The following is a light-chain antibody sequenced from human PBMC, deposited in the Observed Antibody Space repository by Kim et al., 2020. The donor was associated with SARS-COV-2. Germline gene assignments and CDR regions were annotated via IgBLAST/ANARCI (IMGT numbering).Light chain of an antibody. V-gene: IGLV1-47*01. Sequence: ELTQPPSASGTPGQRVTISCSGSKSNIGSDYVYWYQQLPGTAPKLLIYRNNKRPSGVPDRFSGSRSGTSASLAISGLRSEDEADYYCEGWDDSLSGHVVFGGGTQLTVL. CDR3: EGWDDSLSGHVV. J-gene: IGLJ2*01. CDR2: RNN. CDR1: KSNIGSDY.